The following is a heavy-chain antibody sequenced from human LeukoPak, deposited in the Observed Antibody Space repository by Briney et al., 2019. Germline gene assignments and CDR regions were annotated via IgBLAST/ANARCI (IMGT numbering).Heavy chain of an antibody. CDR2: IYYSGGT. CDR3: ARDRYDSSGYYGQQYYFDY. V-gene: IGHV4-59*01. D-gene: IGHD3-22*01. Sequence: SETLSLTCTVSGGSISSYYWSWIRQPPGKGLEWIGYIYYSGGTNYNPSLKSRVTISVDTSKNQFSLKLSSVTAADTAVYYCARDRYDSSGYYGQQYYFDYWGQGTLVTVSS. CDR1: GGSISSYY. J-gene: IGHJ4*02.